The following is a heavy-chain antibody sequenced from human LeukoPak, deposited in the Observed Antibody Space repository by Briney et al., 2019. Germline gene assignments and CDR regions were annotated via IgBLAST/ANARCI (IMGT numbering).Heavy chain of an antibody. D-gene: IGHD4-17*01. CDR3: AKDLQKTTVTTGPDY. J-gene: IGHJ4*02. CDR1: GFTFSSYG. CDR2: ISYDGSNK. Sequence: GGSLRLSCAASGFTFSSYGMHWVRQAPGKGLEWVAVISYDGSNKYYADSVKGRFTISRDNSKNTLYLQMNSLRAEDTAVYYCAKDLQKTTVTTGPDYWGQGTLVTVSS. V-gene: IGHV3-30*18.